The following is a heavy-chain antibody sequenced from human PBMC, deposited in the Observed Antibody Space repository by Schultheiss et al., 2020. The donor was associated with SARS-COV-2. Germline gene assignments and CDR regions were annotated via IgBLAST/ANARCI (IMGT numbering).Heavy chain of an antibody. Sequence: GGSLRLSCAASGFTFSSYGMHWVRQAPGKGLEWVANIKQDGSEKYYVDSVKGRFTISRDNAKNSLYLQMNSLRAEDTAVYYCAREGTGGGMDVWGQGTTVTVSS. V-gene: IGHV3-7*03. CDR3: AREGTGGGMDV. J-gene: IGHJ6*02. D-gene: IGHD3-10*01. CDR1: GFTFSSYG. CDR2: IKQDGSEK.